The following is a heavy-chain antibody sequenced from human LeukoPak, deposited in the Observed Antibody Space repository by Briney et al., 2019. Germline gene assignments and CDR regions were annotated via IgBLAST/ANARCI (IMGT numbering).Heavy chain of an antibody. V-gene: IGHV4-59*08. CDR2: IYYSGST. CDR1: GGSISSYY. CDR3: ARRGSGSSIGYYYYGMDV. Sequence: SETLSLTCTVSGGSISSYYWSWIRQPPGKGLEWIGYIYYSGSTNYNPSLKSRVTISVDTSKNQFSLKLSSVTAADTAVYYCARRGSGSSIGYYYYGMDVWGQGTTVTVSS. D-gene: IGHD2-2*01. J-gene: IGHJ6*02.